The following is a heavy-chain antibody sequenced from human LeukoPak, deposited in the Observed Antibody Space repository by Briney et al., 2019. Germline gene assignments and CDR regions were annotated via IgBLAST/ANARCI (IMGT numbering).Heavy chain of an antibody. CDR1: RFTFRNSA. Sequence: GGSLRLSCAVSRFTFRNSAMHWVRQAPGKGLEWVALISDDGSNKYYADSVKGRFSISRDNAKNTLYLQMNSLRVEDTAAYYCARGRPHGNDYWGQGTLVTVSS. J-gene: IGHJ4*02. D-gene: IGHD4-23*01. CDR3: ARGRPHGNDY. V-gene: IGHV3-30*04. CDR2: ISDDGSNK.